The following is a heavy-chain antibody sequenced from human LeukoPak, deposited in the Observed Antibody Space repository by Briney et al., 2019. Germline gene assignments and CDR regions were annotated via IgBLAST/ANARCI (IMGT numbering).Heavy chain of an antibody. CDR2: ISTSSRYI. CDR3: ARVAEAAAFDY. D-gene: IGHD6-13*01. V-gene: IGHV3-21*01. Sequence: GGSLRLSCAASGFTFSSYSMSWVRQAPGKGLEWVSSISTSSRYIYYADSMKGRFTISRDNAKNSLFLQMNSLRAEDTAVYYCARVAEAAAFDYWGQGTLVTVSS. CDR1: GFTFSSYS. J-gene: IGHJ4*02.